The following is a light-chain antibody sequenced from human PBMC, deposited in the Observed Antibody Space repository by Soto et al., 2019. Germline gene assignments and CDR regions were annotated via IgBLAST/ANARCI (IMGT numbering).Light chain of an antibody. J-gene: IGLJ1*01. Sequence: QSALTQPPSVSGSPGQSVTISCTGTSTDFVSYNRVSWYQQPPGTAPKLMIYEVSKRPSGVPDRFSGSKSGNTASLTISGLQAEDEADYYCCSYAGSYTHVFGTGTKVTVL. CDR3: CSYAGSYTHV. V-gene: IGLV2-18*02. CDR1: STDFVSYNR. CDR2: EVS.